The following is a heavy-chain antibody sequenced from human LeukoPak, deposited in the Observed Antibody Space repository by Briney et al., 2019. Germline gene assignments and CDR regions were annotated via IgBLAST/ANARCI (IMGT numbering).Heavy chain of an antibody. J-gene: IGHJ6*04. V-gene: IGHV4-38-2*01. CDR3: ARGLRLPSRSAPAVPHV. D-gene: IGHD2-2*01. CDR2: VFYSGVT. CDR1: SFSISNGFY. Sequence: SETLSLTCVVSSFSISNGFYWVWIRQPPGKGLEWIGNVFYSGVTYYNPSLMSRVTISVDTSKNRFSLKLSAVTAADTAVYHCARGLRLPSRSAPAVPHVRAKGTTVTVSA.